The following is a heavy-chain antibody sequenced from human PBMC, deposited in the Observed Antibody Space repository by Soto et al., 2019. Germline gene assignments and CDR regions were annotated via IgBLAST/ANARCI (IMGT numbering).Heavy chain of an antibody. V-gene: IGHV3-33*01. Sequence: QVQLVESGGGVVQPGRSLRLSCAASEFIFNNHDIHWVRQAPGKGLEWVGVIWSDGSNTYYADAVKGRFTFSRYNFKNTMYLQMNSTRAEDTAVYYCARGVNWNDHNYYYGFDVWGQGTTVTVSS. J-gene: IGHJ6*02. CDR3: ARGVNWNDHNYYYGFDV. D-gene: IGHD1-1*01. CDR1: EFIFNNHD. CDR2: IWSDGSNT.